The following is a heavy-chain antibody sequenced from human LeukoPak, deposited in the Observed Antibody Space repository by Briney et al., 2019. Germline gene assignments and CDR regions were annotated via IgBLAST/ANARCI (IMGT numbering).Heavy chain of an antibody. V-gene: IGHV1-69*04. CDR2: IIPILNIP. J-gene: IGHJ6*02. CDR1: GGTFDNSA. Sequence: SVKVSCKASGGTFDNSAISWVRQAPGQGLEWMGRIIPILNIPNYAQKLQGRVTIAADKSTSTAYVELSSLRSDDTAVYYCAREKMEVGYYGLDVWGQGTTVTVSS. CDR3: AREKMEVGYYGLDV. D-gene: IGHD1-1*01.